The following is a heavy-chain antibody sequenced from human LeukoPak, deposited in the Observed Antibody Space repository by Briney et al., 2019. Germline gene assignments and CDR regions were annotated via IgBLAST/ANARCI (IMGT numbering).Heavy chain of an antibody. J-gene: IGHJ6*03. D-gene: IGHD3-10*01. Sequence: AETLSLTCTVCGYSINSGYYWAWIQPPPGKGLQSIGSVYHSGGTYYNPSLNSRDTICIDTSKNQFSLNLSSVTAAHTAVYYCARDDDGSESWTMTYYSYYYMDVWGKGTTVTVSS. V-gene: IGHV4-38-2*02. CDR2: VYHSGGT. CDR1: GYSINSGYY. CDR3: ARDDDGSESWTMTYYSYYYMDV.